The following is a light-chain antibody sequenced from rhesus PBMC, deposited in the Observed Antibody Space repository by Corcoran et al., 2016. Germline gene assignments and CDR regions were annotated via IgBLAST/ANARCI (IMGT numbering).Light chain of an antibody. V-gene: IGKV1-37*01. CDR2: FAS. Sequence: DIQMTQSPSSLSASIGDRVTITCRASQAISSYLAWYQQKPGNAPKPLIYFASTLHYGVPSRFSGSGSRTEVTLTISSLQPEDFATYYCQQYNSDPLTFGGGTKVEIK. CDR3: QQYNSDPLT. CDR1: QAISSY. J-gene: IGKJ4*01.